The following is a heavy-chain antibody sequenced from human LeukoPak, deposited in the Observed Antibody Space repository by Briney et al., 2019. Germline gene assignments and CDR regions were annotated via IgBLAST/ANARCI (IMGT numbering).Heavy chain of an antibody. D-gene: IGHD2-2*03. J-gene: IGHJ4*02. V-gene: IGHV3-21*01. Sequence: GGSLRLSCAASGYTFSIYSMNWVRQAPGKGLEWVSCISSGGTNIYYADSVRGRFTISRDNAKNSLYLQMNSLRAEDTAVYYCARVGGYCSSISNCYGDYWGQGTLVTVSS. CDR1: GYTFSIYS. CDR3: ARVGGYCSSISNCYGDY. CDR2: ISSGGTNI.